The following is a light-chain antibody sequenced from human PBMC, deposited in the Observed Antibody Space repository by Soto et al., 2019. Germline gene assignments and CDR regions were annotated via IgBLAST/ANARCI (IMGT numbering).Light chain of an antibody. CDR2: EVS. V-gene: IGLV2-14*01. J-gene: IGLJ2*01. Sequence: QSALTQPASVSGSPRQSITISCTGTSSDVGGYNYVSWYQQHPGKAPKLMIYEVSNRPSGVSNRVSGSKSGNTASLTISGLQAEDEADYYCSSYTSSSTLVFGGGTKLTVL. CDR1: SSDVGGYNY. CDR3: SSYTSSSTLV.